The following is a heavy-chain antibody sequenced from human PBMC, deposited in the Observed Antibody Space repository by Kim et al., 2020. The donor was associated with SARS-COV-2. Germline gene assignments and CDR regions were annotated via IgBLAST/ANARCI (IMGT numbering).Heavy chain of an antibody. CDR3: ARSRSLTYYYDSSGYSAFDI. CDR1: GYTFTSYY. J-gene: IGHJ3*02. V-gene: IGHV1-46*01. CDR2: INPSGGST. Sequence: ASVKVSCKASGYTFTSYYMHWVRQAPGQGLEWMGIINPSGGSTSYAQKFQGRVTMTRDTSTSTVYMELSSLRSEDTAVYYCARSRSLTYYYDSSGYSAFDIWGEGTRVTVSS. D-gene: IGHD3-22*01.